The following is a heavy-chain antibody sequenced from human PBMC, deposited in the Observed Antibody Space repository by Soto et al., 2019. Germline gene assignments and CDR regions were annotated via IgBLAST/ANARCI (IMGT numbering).Heavy chain of an antibody. CDR2: INGGNGYT. CDR3: ARATYTSGHSPTFAMDV. V-gene: IGHV1-3*01. D-gene: IGHD3-10*01. Sequence: ASVKVSCKASGGTFSSYAISWVRQAPGQELEWMGWINGGNGYTKYSRNFQDRVTLTRDTSASTTYMELSSLRSEDTAIFYCARATYTSGHSPTFAMDVWGQGTTVTVSS. J-gene: IGHJ6*02. CDR1: GGTFSSYA.